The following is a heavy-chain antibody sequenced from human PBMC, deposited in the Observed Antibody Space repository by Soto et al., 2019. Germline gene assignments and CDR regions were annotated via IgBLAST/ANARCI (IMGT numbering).Heavy chain of an antibody. CDR2: ISSSSSYI. CDR1: GFTFSSYS. Sequence: GGSLRLSCAASGFTFSSYSMNWVRQAPGKGLEWVSSISSSSSYIYYADSVKGRFTISRDNAKNSLYLQMNSLRAEDTAVYYCARDRERLLWFGEPIYYYYGMDVWGQGTTVTVSS. V-gene: IGHV3-21*01. D-gene: IGHD3-10*01. CDR3: ARDRERLLWFGEPIYYYYGMDV. J-gene: IGHJ6*02.